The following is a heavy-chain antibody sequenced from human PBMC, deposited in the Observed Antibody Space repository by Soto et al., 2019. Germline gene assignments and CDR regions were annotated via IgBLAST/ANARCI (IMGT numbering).Heavy chain of an antibody. CDR1: GGSISSGAYY. J-gene: IGHJ5*02. CDR3: ARVSATGTRWFDP. Sequence: PSETLSLTCTVSGGSISSGAYYWGWIRQHPGKGLEWIGYISHRGTAYYTPSLKSRVSLSVDPSKSQFSLSVTSLTAADTAVYYCARVSATGTRWFDPWGPGTLVTVSS. CDR2: ISHRGTA. D-gene: IGHD6-13*01. V-gene: IGHV4-31*03.